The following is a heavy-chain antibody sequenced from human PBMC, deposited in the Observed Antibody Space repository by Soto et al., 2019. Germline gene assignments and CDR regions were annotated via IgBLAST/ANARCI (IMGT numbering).Heavy chain of an antibody. CDR3: VRDHDWAFDI. CDR2: AGISRKYI. CDR1: GYSLRDYS. V-gene: IGHV3-21*05. D-gene: IGHD3-9*01. J-gene: IGHJ3*02. Sequence: GGSLRLSCAAFGYSLRDYSMNWIRQAPGKGLEWISYAGISRKYIFYSDSVRGRFTISRDEAKNSVYLQLNSLRDEDTAVYYCVRDHDWAFDIWGQGTIVTVSS.